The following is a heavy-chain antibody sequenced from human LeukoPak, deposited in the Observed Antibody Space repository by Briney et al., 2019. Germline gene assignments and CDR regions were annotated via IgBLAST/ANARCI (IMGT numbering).Heavy chain of an antibody. Sequence: GGSQRLSCAASGFTVSGNYLSWVRQAPGKGLEGVSFIYGGGDTYYADSVRARFTISRDNSENTLYLQMNSLRAEDTAVYYCVRGERFGDLGYWGQGTLVTVSS. J-gene: IGHJ4*02. CDR3: VRGERFGDLGY. V-gene: IGHV3-66*01. CDR2: IYGGGDT. CDR1: GFTVSGNY. D-gene: IGHD3-16*01.